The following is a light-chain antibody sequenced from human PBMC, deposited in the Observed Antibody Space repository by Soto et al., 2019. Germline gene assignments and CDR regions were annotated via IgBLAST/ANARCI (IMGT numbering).Light chain of an antibody. J-gene: IGLJ1*01. CDR1: SSDVGGYNY. CDR3: CSYTTSNTRQIV. CDR2: DVT. V-gene: IGLV2-14*01. Sequence: QSVLTQPASVSGSPGQSITISCTGTSSDVGGYNYVSWYQQQPGKAPKFMIYDVTNRPSGVSNRFSGSMSGNTASLTISGLQAEDEADYYCCSYTTSNTRQIVFGTGTKLTVL.